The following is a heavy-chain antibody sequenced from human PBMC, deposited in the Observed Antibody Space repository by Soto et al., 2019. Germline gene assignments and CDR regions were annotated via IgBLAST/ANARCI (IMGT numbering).Heavy chain of an antibody. CDR2: IYSGGST. V-gene: IGHV3-53*01. Sequence: GGSLRLSCAASGFTVSSNYMSWVRQAPGKGLEWVSVIYSGGSTYYADSVKGRFTISRDNSKNTLYLQMNSLRAEDTAVYYCARASITQLAYYFDYWGQGTLVTVSS. CDR3: ARASITQLAYYFDY. CDR1: GFTVSSNY. D-gene: IGHD6-13*01. J-gene: IGHJ4*02.